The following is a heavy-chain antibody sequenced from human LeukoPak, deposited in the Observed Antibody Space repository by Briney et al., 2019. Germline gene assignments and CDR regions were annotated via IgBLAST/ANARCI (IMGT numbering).Heavy chain of an antibody. CDR1: GYTFTSYY. CDR2: INHSGGST. CDR3: ARAPSSSGSYGSFDY. J-gene: IGHJ4*02. Sequence: ASVKVSCKASGYTFTSYYMHWVRQAPGQGLEWMGIINHSGGSTSYAQKFQGRVTMTRDTSTSTVYMELRSLRSEDTAVYYCARAPSSSGSYGSFDYWGQGTLVTVSS. D-gene: IGHD1-26*01. V-gene: IGHV1-46*01.